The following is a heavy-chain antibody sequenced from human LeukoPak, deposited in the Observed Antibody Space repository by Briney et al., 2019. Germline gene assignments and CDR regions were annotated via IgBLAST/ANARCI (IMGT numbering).Heavy chain of an antibody. V-gene: IGHV4-4*02. CDR2: IYHSGST. CDR1: GDSISSSNW. D-gene: IGHD6-19*01. Sequence: PSGTLSLTCAVSGDSISSSNWWSWVRQPPGKGLERIGEIYHSGSTNYNPSLKSRVTISVDKSKNQFSLKLNSMTAADTAVYYCARSSGWYYFDYWGQGTLVTVSS. CDR3: ARSSGWYYFDY. J-gene: IGHJ4*02.